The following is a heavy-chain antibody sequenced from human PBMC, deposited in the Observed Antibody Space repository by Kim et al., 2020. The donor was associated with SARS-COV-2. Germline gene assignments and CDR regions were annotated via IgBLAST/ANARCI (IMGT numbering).Heavy chain of an antibody. CDR3: ARCHYYDSGGNYWANSFD. J-gene: IGHJ3*01. Sequence: GESLKISCEGSGYSFTDFWIALVRHMPGKGLEWMGIVSPADSITKYRPSFQGQVTISADKSISTAFLQWSSLKASDTAMYYCARCHYYDSGGNYWANSFD. V-gene: IGHV5-51*01. CDR1: GYSFTDFW. D-gene: IGHD3-22*01. CDR2: VSPADSIT.